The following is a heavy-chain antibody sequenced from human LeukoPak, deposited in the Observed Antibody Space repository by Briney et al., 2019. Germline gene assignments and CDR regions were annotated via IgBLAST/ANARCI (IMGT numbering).Heavy chain of an antibody. CDR1: GFTFSNYA. CDR2: IYASGGSST. D-gene: IGHD3-10*01. CDR3: AKDGGSGILY. Sequence: PGGSLRLSCAPSGFTFSNYAMSWIRQAPGKGLEWVSGIYASGGSSTFYADSVKGRFTISRDNAKNSLYLQMNSLRAEDTAIYYCAKDGGSGILYWGQGTLVTVSS. V-gene: IGHV3-23*03. J-gene: IGHJ4*02.